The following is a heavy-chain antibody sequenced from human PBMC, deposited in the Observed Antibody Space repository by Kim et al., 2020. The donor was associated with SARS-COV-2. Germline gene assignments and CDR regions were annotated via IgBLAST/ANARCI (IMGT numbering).Heavy chain of an antibody. D-gene: IGHD6-6*01. V-gene: IGHV3-30*02. CDR3: AKGVLLGPYGMDV. J-gene: IGHJ6*02. Sequence: YADSVKGRFTISRDNSKNTLYLQMNSLRAEDTAVYYCAKGVLLGPYGMDVWGQGTTVTVSS.